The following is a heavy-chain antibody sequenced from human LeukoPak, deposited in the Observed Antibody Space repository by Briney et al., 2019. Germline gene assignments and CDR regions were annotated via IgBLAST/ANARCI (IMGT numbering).Heavy chain of an antibody. CDR3: AKDVIRFFPQGGSYFDY. Sequence: PGRSLRLSCAASGFIFDDHGMHWVRQAPGKGLEWVSGISWSSGIIGYADSVKGRFTISRDNAKNSLYLQMESLRAEDTAVYYCAKDVIRFFPQGGSYFDYWGQGTLVTVSS. CDR1: GFIFDDHG. J-gene: IGHJ4*02. CDR2: ISWSSGII. D-gene: IGHD3-3*01. V-gene: IGHV3-9*01.